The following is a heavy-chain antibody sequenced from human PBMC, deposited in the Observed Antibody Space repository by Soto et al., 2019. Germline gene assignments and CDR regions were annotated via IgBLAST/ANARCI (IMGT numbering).Heavy chain of an antibody. CDR1: GGSISSGGYS. Sequence: SETLSLTCAVSGGSISSGGYSWSWIRQPPGKGLEWIGYIYHSGSTYYNPSLKSRVTISVDRSKNQFSLKLSSVTAADTAVYYCARALGGYSYGYDYWGQGTLVTVSS. CDR3: ARALGGYSYGYDY. V-gene: IGHV4-30-2*02. J-gene: IGHJ4*02. CDR2: IYHSGST. D-gene: IGHD5-18*01.